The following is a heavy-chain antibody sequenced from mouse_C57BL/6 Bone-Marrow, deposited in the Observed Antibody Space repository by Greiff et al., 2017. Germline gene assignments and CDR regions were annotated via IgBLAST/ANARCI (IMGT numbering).Heavy chain of an antibody. V-gene: IGHV5-17*01. J-gene: IGHJ3*01. CDR1: GFTFSDYG. Sequence: DVMLVESGGGLVKPGGSLKLSCAASGFTFSDYGMHWVRQAPEKGLEWVAYISSGSSTIYYADTVKGRFTISRDNAKNTLFLQMTSLRSEDTAMYYCARDWYYGSWFAYWGQGTLVTVSA. CDR3: ARDWYYGSWFAY. CDR2: ISSGSSTI. D-gene: IGHD1-1*01.